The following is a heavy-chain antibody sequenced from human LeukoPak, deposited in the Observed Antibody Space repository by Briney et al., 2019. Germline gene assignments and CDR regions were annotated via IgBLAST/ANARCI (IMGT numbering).Heavy chain of an antibody. CDR3: ARKSGISIAGYAFDI. Sequence: GGSLRLSCAASGFTFSSYWMSWVRQAPGKGLEWVANIKQDGSEKYYVDSVKGRFTISRDNAKNSLYLQMNSLRAEDTAVYYCARKSGISIAGYAFDIWGRGTMVTVSS. CDR1: GFTFSSYW. J-gene: IGHJ3*02. CDR2: IKQDGSEK. V-gene: IGHV3-7*01. D-gene: IGHD3-3*01.